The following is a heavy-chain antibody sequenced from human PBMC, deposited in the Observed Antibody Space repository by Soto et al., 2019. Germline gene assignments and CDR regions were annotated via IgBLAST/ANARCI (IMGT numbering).Heavy chain of an antibody. Sequence: SETLSLTCTVSAGSISSYYWSWIRQPPGKGLEWIGYIYYTGTTNYNPSLKSRVTISVDTSKNQFSLKLSSVTTADTAVYYCTKQPWAYYVIILDPRGYAILLSVPQ. J-gene: IGHJ5*02. D-gene: IGHD3-10*01. CDR3: TKQPWAYYVIILDP. CDR2: IYYTGTT. V-gene: IGHV4-59*01. CDR1: AGSISSYY.